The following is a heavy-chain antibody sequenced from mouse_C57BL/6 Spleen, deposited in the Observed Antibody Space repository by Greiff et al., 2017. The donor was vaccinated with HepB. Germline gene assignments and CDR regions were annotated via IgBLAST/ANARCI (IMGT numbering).Heavy chain of an antibody. Sequence: QVQLKQSGPELVKPGASVKLSCKASGYTFTSYDINWVKQRPGQGLEWIGWIYPRDGSTKYNEKFKGKATLTVDTSSSTAYLELHSLTSEDSAVYFCARYYSNYEGWFAYWGQGTLVTVSA. V-gene: IGHV1-85*01. CDR1: GYTFTSYD. CDR3: ARYYSNYEGWFAY. CDR2: IYPRDGST. D-gene: IGHD2-5*01. J-gene: IGHJ3*01.